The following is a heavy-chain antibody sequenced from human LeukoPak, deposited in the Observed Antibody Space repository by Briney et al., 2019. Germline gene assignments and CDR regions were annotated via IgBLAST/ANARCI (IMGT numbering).Heavy chain of an antibody. CDR2: IYYSGST. Sequence: SETLSLTCTVSGGSISSGGYYWSWIRQHPGKGLEWIGYIYYSGSTYYNPSLKSRVTISVDTSKNQFSLKLSSVTAADTAVYYCASGSSGYLYYFDYWGQGTLVTVSS. CDR1: GGSISSGGYY. CDR3: ASGSSGYLYYFDY. J-gene: IGHJ4*02. V-gene: IGHV4-31*03. D-gene: IGHD3-22*01.